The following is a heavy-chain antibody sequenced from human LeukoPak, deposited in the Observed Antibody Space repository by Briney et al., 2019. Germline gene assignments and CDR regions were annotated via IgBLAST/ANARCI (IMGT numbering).Heavy chain of an antibody. V-gene: IGHV3-30*18. CDR2: ISYDGSNK. CDR3: AKEVYGQQLAPDFDY. J-gene: IGHJ4*02. Sequence: PGGSLRLSCAASGFTFSSYGMHWVRQAPGKGLEWVAVISYDGSNKYYADSVKGRFTISRDNSKNTLYLQMNSLRAEDTAVYYCAKEVYGQQLAPDFDYWGQGTLVTVSS. CDR1: GFTFSSYG. D-gene: IGHD6-13*01.